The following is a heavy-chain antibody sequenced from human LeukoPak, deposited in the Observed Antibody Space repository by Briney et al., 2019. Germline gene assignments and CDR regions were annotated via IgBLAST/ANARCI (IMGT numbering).Heavy chain of an antibody. Sequence: PSETLSLTCTVSGASVSSSGYYWSWIRQPPGKGLEWIGYIYHSGSTNYNPSLKSRVTISVDTSKNQFSLKLTSMTAADTAVYYCGRGTIAATGTSVFFDYWGQGTLVTVSS. J-gene: IGHJ4*02. CDR3: GRGTIAATGTSVFFDY. CDR2: IYHSGST. CDR1: GASVSSSGYY. V-gene: IGHV4-61*08. D-gene: IGHD6-13*01.